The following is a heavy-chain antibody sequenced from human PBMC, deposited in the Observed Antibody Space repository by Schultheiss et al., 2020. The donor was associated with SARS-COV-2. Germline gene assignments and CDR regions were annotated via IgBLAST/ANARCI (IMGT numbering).Heavy chain of an antibody. CDR3: AKNLRNGEATYEF. J-gene: IGHJ4*02. V-gene: IGHV3-21*04. CDR2: ISHTGSST. D-gene: IGHD3/OR15-3a*01. Sequence: GGSLRLSCSASGFTFSSYAMHWVRQAPGKGLEWISYISHTGSSTKYADSVKGRFTITRDNDKNSLFLQMNSLRGEDTALYFCAKNLRNGEATYEFWGQGTPVTVSS. CDR1: GFTFSSYA.